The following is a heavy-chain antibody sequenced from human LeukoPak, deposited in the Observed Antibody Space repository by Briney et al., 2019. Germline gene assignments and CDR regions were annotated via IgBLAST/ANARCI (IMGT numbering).Heavy chain of an antibody. J-gene: IGHJ6*02. V-gene: IGHV1-8*01. Sequence: ASVKVSRKASGYTFTSYDINWVRQATGQGLEWMGWMNPNSGNTGYAQKFQGRVTMTRNTSISTAYMELSSLRSEDTAVYYCARGGVWFGESGGYYYYGMDVWGQGTTVTVSS. CDR3: ARGGVWFGESGGYYYYGMDV. D-gene: IGHD3-10*01. CDR2: MNPNSGNT. CDR1: GYTFTSYD.